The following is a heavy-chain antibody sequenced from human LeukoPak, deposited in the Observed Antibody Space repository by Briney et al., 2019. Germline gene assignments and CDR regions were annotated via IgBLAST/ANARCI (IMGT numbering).Heavy chain of an antibody. CDR1: GYNFTTYD. V-gene: IGHV1-8*01. CDR2: MNPNSGDT. J-gene: IGHJ4*02. CDR3: ARASLVDYPTLDF. D-gene: IGHD4-11*01. Sequence: ASVKVSCKTSGYNFTTYDINWVRQATGQEPEWMGWMNPNSGDTGSVQKFQGRVTMTCNTPIGTAYMELSSLTSEDTAIYYCARASLVDYPTLDFWGQGTLVTVSS.